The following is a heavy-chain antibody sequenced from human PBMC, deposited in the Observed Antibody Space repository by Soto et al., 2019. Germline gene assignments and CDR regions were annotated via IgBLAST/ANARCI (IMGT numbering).Heavy chain of an antibody. D-gene: IGHD3-10*01. CDR1: GFTFNNYA. CDR3: AKLGSSAWSPHYYFDY. Sequence: PGGSLRLSCADSGFTFNNYAMDWVRQAPGKGLEWVSAITGSGSDTYYLDSVKGRFTISRDNSKNTLFLQMNSLRAEDTAIYYCAKLGSSAWSPHYYFDYWGQGTLVTVSS. J-gene: IGHJ4*02. V-gene: IGHV3-23*01. CDR2: ITGSGSDT.